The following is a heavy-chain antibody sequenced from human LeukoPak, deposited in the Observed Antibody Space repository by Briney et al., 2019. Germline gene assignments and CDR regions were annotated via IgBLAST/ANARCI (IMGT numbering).Heavy chain of an antibody. V-gene: IGHV1-8*01. CDR3: ARDLKYGDSYYYYIDV. CDR1: GYTFTSYD. CDR2: MNPNSGNT. D-gene: IGHD4-17*01. Sequence: ASVKVSCKASGYTFTSYDINWVRQATGQGLEWMGWMNPNSGNTGYAQKFQGRVTMTRNTSISTAYMELSSLRSEDTAVYYCARDLKYGDSYYYYIDVWGKGTTVTVSS. J-gene: IGHJ6*03.